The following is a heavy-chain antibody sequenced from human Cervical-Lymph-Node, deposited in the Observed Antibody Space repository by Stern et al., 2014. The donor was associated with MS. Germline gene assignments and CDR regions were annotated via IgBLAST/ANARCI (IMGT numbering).Heavy chain of an antibody. CDR2: ISPNSADT. CDR3: GRGQQSFDP. D-gene: IGHD1-1*01. J-gene: IGHJ5*02. CDR1: GYTFTAYK. V-gene: IGHV1-2*02. Sequence: QVQLMQSGAEVKEPGASVKVSCKGSGYTFTAYKVHWVRQAPGQGLEWMGWISPNSADTNYAQKFQGRVTMTRDSSISTAYMELSGLTSDDTAIYYCGRGQQSFDPWGQGTLVTVSS.